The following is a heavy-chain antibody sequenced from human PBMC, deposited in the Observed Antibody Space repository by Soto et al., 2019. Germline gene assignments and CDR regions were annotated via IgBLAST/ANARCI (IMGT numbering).Heavy chain of an antibody. Sequence: QSGGSLRLSCVGSGFSLANFPMNWVRQTPGTGPEWNSYISPRGDNIYYTESVQGRFTISRENARNSLYLQMNSLRDEDAALYFCAKGPYPNIGCPYYFDYWGQGVPVTVSS. J-gene: IGHJ4*02. CDR1: GFSLANFP. CDR3: AKGPYPNIGCPYYFDY. CDR2: ISPRGDNI. V-gene: IGHV3-48*02. D-gene: IGHD6-19*01.